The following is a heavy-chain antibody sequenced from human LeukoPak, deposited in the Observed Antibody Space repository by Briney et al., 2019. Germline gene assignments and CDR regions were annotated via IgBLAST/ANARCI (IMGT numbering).Heavy chain of an antibody. CDR2: INPNSGGT. V-gene: IGHV1-2*02. Sequence: GASVRVSCKASGYTFTGYYMHWVRQAPGQGLEWMGWINPNSGGTNYAQKFQGRVTMTRDTSISTAYMELSRLRSDDTAVYYCARDWPSLMDSSGWYDAFDIWGQGTMVTVSS. J-gene: IGHJ3*02. CDR3: ARDWPSLMDSSGWYDAFDI. CDR1: GYTFTGYY. D-gene: IGHD6-19*01.